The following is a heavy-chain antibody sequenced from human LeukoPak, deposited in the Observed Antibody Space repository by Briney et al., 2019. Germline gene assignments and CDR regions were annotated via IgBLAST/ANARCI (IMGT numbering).Heavy chain of an antibody. V-gene: IGHV3-30*18. J-gene: IGHJ4*02. D-gene: IGHD2-15*01. CDR2: ISYDGSNK. CDR3: AKALGGGSLDY. Sequence: GGSLRLSCAASGFTFSSYGMHWVRQAPGKGLEWVAVISYDGSNKYYADSVKGRFTISRDNSKNTLYLQMNSLRAEDTAVYYCAKALGGGSLDYWGQGTLVTVSS. CDR1: GFTFSSYG.